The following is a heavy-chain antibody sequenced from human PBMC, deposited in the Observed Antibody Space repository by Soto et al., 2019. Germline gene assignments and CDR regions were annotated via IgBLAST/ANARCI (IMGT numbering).Heavy chain of an antibody. CDR2: ITSNGDTI. D-gene: IGHD3-22*01. CDR1: GFTFISYE. J-gene: IGHJ6*02. Sequence: GGSLRLSCVGSGFTFISYEMNWVRQAPGKGLEWVSYITSNGDTIYYTDSVKGRFTISRDNAKNSLSLQMNSLRAEDTAIYYCARGGYYFDSSGYFLSYYGMDVWGQGTTVTVSS. V-gene: IGHV3-48*03. CDR3: ARGGYYFDSSGYFLSYYGMDV.